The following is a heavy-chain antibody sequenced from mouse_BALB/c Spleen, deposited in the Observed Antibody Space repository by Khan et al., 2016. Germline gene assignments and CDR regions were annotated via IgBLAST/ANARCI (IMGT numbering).Heavy chain of an antibody. Sequence: VQLQESGAELARPGASVKLSCKASGYTFTSYWMQWVKQRPGQGLEWIGAIYPGDGDTRYTQKFKGKATLTADKSSSTAYMQLSSLASEDSAVYYCARRATVVYFDYWGQGTTLTVSS. CDR1: GYTFTSYW. V-gene: IGHV1-87*01. J-gene: IGHJ2*01. CDR3: ARRATVVYFDY. CDR2: IYPGDGDT. D-gene: IGHD1-1*01.